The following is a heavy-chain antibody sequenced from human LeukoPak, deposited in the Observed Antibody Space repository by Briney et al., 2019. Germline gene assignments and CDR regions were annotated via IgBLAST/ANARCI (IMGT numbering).Heavy chain of an antibody. CDR1: GYSFSGYY. CDR3: AKEARIGNTGGSLDY. D-gene: IGHD2-8*02. Sequence: ASVKVSCKASGYSFSGYYMHWVRQAPGQGLEWMGIINPSGGGTNYAQKFQGRVTMTRDTSTSTVYMELSSLRYEDTAAYYCAKEARIGNTGGSLDYWGQGTLVTVSS. J-gene: IGHJ4*02. CDR2: INPSGGGT. V-gene: IGHV1-46*01.